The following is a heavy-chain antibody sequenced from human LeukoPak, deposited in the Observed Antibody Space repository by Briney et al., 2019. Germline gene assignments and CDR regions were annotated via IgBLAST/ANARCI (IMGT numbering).Heavy chain of an antibody. CDR3: ARVRSVGGNPHAFNI. J-gene: IGHJ3*02. Sequence: GESLRLSCAASGFTVSSNYMSWVRQAPGKGLEWVSVIYSGGSTYYADSVKGRFTISRDNAKNSLYLQMNSLRVEDTALYYCARVRSVGGNPHAFNIWGQGTMVTVSS. CDR1: GFTVSSNY. CDR2: IYSGGST. V-gene: IGHV3-66*01. D-gene: IGHD4-23*01.